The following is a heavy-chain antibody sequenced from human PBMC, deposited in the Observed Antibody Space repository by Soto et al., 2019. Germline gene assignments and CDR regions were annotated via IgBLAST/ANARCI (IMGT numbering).Heavy chain of an antibody. D-gene: IGHD3-10*01. CDR1: GGSISSGGYY. V-gene: IGHV4-31*03. Sequence: QLQLQDSGPGLVKPSQTLSLTCTVSGGSISSGGYYWSRIRQHPGKGLEWIGNIYYSGSTYYNPSLKSRVTISVDTSKNQFSLKLSSVTAADTAVYYCARVGSYHSTAFDIWGQGTMVTVSS. J-gene: IGHJ3*02. CDR3: ARVGSYHSTAFDI. CDR2: IYYSGST.